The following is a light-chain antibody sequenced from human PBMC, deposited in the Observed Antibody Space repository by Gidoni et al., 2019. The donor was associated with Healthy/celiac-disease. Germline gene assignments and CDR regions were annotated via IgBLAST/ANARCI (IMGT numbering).Light chain of an antibody. CDR3: SSYTSSSTPWV. J-gene: IGLJ3*02. Sequence: QSALTQPAPVSGSPAPSLTISCTGTSSDVGGYNYVSWYPQHPGKAPKLMIYDVSNRPSGVSNRFSGSKSGNTASLTISGLQAEDEADYYCSSYTSSSTPWVFGGGTKLTVL. CDR2: DVS. CDR1: SSDVGGYNY. V-gene: IGLV2-14*01.